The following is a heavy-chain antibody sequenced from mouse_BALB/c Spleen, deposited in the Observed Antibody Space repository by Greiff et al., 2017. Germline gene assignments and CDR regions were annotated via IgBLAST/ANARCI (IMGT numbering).Heavy chain of an antibody. D-gene: IGHD2-3*01. CDR2: INPSTGYT. CDR3: ARRRDGYYDYYAMDY. J-gene: IGHJ4*01. CDR1: GYTFTSYW. V-gene: IGHV1-7*01. Sequence: QVHVKQSGAELAKPGASVKMSCKASGYTFTSYWMHWVKQRPGQGLEWIGYINPSTGYTEYNQKFKDKATLTADKSSSTAYMQLSSLTSEDSAVYYCARRRDGYYDYYAMDYWGQGTSVTVSS.